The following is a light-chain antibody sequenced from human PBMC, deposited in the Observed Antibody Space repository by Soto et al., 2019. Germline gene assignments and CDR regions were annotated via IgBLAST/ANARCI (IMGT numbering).Light chain of an antibody. CDR2: EVT. Sequence: QSVLTQPASVSGSPGQSITISCTGTSSDVGGYNYLSWYQQHPGKAPKLMIYEVTDRPSGVSTRFSGSKSGNTASLTISGLQAEDEAEYYCNSYTSSSTHVFGTGTKVTVL. J-gene: IGLJ1*01. CDR3: NSYTSSSTHV. V-gene: IGLV2-14*01. CDR1: SSDVGGYNY.